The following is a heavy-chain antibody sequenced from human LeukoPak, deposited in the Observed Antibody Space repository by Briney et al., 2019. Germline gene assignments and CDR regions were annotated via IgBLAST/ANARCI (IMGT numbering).Heavy chain of an antibody. J-gene: IGHJ5*02. CDR2: IWYDGSNK. D-gene: IGHD3-22*01. CDR3: ARESVGYYDSSGYYDT. V-gene: IGHV3-33*01. CDR1: GFTFSSYG. Sequence: PGRSLRLSCAASGFTFSSYGMHWVRQAPGKGLEWVAVIWYDGSNKYYADSVKGRFTISRDNSKNTLYLQMNSLRAEDTAVYYCARESVGYYDSSGYYDTWGQGTLVTVSS.